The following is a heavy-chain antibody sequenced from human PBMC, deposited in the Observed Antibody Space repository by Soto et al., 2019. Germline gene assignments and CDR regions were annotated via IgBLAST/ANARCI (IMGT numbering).Heavy chain of an antibody. CDR1: GFSLSTSGVG. D-gene: IGHD3-16*01. Sequence: QITLKESGPTLVKPTQTLTLTCTFSGFSLSTSGVGVGWIRQPPGKALEWLALIYWDDDKRYSPSLKSRLTITKDASKNHVVLTTTNMDPMDTASYYSAHSLYDFVWGTNGFEPWGQGTRVTVSS. V-gene: IGHV2-5*02. CDR2: IYWDDDK. CDR3: AHSLYDFVWGTNGFEP. J-gene: IGHJ5*02.